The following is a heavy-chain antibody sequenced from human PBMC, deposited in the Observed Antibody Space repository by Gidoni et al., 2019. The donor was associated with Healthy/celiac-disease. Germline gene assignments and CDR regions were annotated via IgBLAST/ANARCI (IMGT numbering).Heavy chain of an antibody. CDR1: GGSFSGYY. J-gene: IGHJ4*02. CDR3: ARLVGYYYDSRGYYAN. CDR2: ITHSGIT. Sequence: QVQLQQRGAGLGKPSETLDLTWADYGGSFSGYYWSWIRQPPGTGLEWIGEITHSGITNYNPSLKSRVTISVDTSKNQFSLMLSSVIAADTAVYYCARLVGYYYDSRGYYANWGQGTLVTVSS. V-gene: IGHV4-34*01. D-gene: IGHD3-22*01.